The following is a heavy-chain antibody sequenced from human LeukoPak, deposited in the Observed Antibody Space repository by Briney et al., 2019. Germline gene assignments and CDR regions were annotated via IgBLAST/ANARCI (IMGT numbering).Heavy chain of an antibody. V-gene: IGHV4-39*01. D-gene: IGHD5-12*01. CDR1: GGSISNSIYY. CDR2: IYYSGTT. Sequence: PSETLSLTCTVSGGSISNSIYYWGWVRQPPGKGLEWIGSIYYSGTTYYSPSLKSRVTMSIDTSKNQFSLKVTSVTAADTAVYYCARHVPDSGWPRFGDYWGQGTLVTVSS. J-gene: IGHJ4*02. CDR3: ARHVPDSGWPRFGDY.